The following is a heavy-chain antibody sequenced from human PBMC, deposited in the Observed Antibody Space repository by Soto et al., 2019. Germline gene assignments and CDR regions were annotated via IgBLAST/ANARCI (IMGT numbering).Heavy chain of an antibody. CDR1: GYSISSGSY. CDR3: ARDRDYDILTGPPRLDV. J-gene: IGHJ6*02. CDR2: IYHGGTT. D-gene: IGHD3-9*01. V-gene: IGHV4-38-2*02. Sequence: PSETLSLTCTVSGYSISSGSYWAWIRQPPGKGPEWIASIYHGGTTFYNPSLKSRITISVDTSNNQFSLKLTSVTAADTAVYYCARDRDYDILTGPPRLDVWGQGTTVTVSS.